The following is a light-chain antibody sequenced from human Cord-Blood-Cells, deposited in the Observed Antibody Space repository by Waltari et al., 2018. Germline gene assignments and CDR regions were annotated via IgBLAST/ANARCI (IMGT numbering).Light chain of an antibody. Sequence: QSALTQPASVSGSPGQSITISCTGTSSDVGGYNYVSWYQQHPGKAPKLMIYDVSKRPSGVSNRFSVSKSGNTASLTISGLQAEDEADYYCSSYTSSSTWVFGTGTKVTVL. CDR2: DVS. V-gene: IGLV2-14*01. CDR3: SSYTSSSTWV. J-gene: IGLJ1*01. CDR1: SSDVGGYNY.